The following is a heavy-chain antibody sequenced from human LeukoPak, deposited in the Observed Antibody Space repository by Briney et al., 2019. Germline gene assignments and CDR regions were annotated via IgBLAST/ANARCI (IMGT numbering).Heavy chain of an antibody. CDR2: ITWNGGTT. J-gene: IGHJ3*02. D-gene: IGHD6-13*01. CDR1: GFTFDDHG. V-gene: IGHV3-20*04. CDR3: ARDRIAAAGSGAFDI. Sequence: PGGSLRLSCAASGFTFDDHGMNWVRQAPGKGLEWVSGITWNGGTTGYADSVRGRFTISRDNAKNSLYLQMNSLRAEDTAVYYCARDRIAAAGSGAFDIWGQGTMVTVSS.